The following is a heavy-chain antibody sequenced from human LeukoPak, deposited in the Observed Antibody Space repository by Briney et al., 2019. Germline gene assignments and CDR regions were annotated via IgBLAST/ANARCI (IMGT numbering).Heavy chain of an antibody. CDR1: GGSISSYY. Sequence: PSETLSLTCTASGGSISSYYWSWIRQPPGKGLEWIGYIYYSGSTNYNPSLKSRVTISVDTSKNQFSLKLSSVTAADTAVYYCATFRDYSVFDYWGQGTLVTVSS. CDR3: ATFRDYSVFDY. J-gene: IGHJ4*02. CDR2: IYYSGST. V-gene: IGHV4-59*01. D-gene: IGHD2-21*01.